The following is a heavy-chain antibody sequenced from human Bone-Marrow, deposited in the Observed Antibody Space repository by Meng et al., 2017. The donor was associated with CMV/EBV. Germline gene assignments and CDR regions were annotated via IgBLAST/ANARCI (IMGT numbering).Heavy chain of an antibody. Sequence: LKISCAASGINLNTYWMHWVRQVPGKGLVWLSRIYSDGISTRYADSVKGRFTISRDNSKNTLYLQMNGLRAEDTALYYCAREPGRGAFDIWGQGTMVTVSS. CDR2: IYSDGIST. CDR3: AREPGRGAFDI. V-gene: IGHV3-74*01. CDR1: GINLNTYW. J-gene: IGHJ3*02. D-gene: IGHD3-10*01.